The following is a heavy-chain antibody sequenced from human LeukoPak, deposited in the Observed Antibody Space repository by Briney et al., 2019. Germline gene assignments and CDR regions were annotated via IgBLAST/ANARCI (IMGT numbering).Heavy chain of an antibody. CDR2: INHSGST. CDR3: ARVSRYCSSTSCYRYYYMDV. Sequence: SETLSLTRAVYGGSFSGYYWSWIRQPPGKGLEWIGEINHSGSTNYNPSLKSRVTISVDTSKNQFSLKLSSVTAADTAVYYCARVSRYCSSTSCYRYYYMDVWGKGTTVTVSS. V-gene: IGHV4-34*01. D-gene: IGHD2-2*01. J-gene: IGHJ6*03. CDR1: GGSFSGYY.